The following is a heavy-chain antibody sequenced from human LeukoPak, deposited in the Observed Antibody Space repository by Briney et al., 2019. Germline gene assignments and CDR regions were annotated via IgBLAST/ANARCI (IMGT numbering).Heavy chain of an antibody. CDR2: ISGSGGST. D-gene: IGHD1-26*01. V-gene: IGHV3-23*01. J-gene: IGHJ4*02. CDR1: GFTFSSYA. Sequence: QPGGSLRLSCAASGFTFSSYAMSWVRQAPGKGLEWVSAISGSGGSTYYADSVKGRFTISRDNSKNTLYLQMNSLRAEDTAVYYCAKTTAEWELPSLPFDYWGQGTLVTVSS. CDR3: AKTTAEWELPSLPFDY.